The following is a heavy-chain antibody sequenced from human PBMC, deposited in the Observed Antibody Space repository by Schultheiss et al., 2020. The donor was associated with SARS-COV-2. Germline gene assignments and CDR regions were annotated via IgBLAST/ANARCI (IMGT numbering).Heavy chain of an antibody. Sequence: GGSLRLSCAASGFTFSSYAMHWVRQAPGKGLEWVAVISYDGSNKYYADSVKGRFTISRDNSKNTLYLQMNSLRAEDTAVYYCARDQQWLVHWGQGTLVTVSS. V-gene: IGHV3-30*04. J-gene: IGHJ4*02. D-gene: IGHD6-19*01. CDR2: ISYDGSNK. CDR3: ARDQQWLVH. CDR1: GFTFSSYA.